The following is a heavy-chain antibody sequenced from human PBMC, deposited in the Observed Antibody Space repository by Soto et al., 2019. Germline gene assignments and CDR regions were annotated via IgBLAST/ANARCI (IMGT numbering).Heavy chain of an antibody. CDR3: AKGCSGTSCLLPPYYYYYYGMDV. CDR1: GFTFSSYA. V-gene: IGHV3-23*01. J-gene: IGHJ6*02. CDR2: ISGSGGST. D-gene: IGHD2-2*01. Sequence: GGSLRLSCAASGFTFSSYAMSWVRQAPGKGLEWVSAISGSGGSTYYADSVKGRFTISRGNSKNTLYLQMNSLRAEDTAVYYCAKGCSGTSCLLPPYYYYYYGMDVWGQGTTVTVSS.